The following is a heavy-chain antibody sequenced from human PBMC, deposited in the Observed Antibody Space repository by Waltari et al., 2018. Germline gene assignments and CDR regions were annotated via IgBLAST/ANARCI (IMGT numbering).Heavy chain of an antibody. J-gene: IGHJ4*02. V-gene: IGHV4-4*07. Sequence: QVHLQESGPGVVRPSETLSLTCTVSGESIRGYYWSWIRQSAEKGLEWIGRLYSSGTTTDNPSLKSRVTMSVDTSKNQFSLNVTSVTAADTAVYYCARAGREFSFDHWGQGILVTVSS. CDR3: ARAGREFSFDH. CDR2: LYSSGTT. CDR1: GESIRGYY.